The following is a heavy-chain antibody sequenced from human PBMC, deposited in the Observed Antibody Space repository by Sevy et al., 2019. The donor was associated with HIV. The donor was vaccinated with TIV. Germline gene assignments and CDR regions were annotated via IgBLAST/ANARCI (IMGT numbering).Heavy chain of an antibody. V-gene: IGHV3-7*04. CDR3: VRAIQSEGSF. Sequence: GSLRLSCAASGFSLETYWMNWVRQAPGKPLEWVANIKEDDTVKYYVDSVKGHFTIFRDNGRNLVYLVMNNLRVGDTARYYCVRAIQSEGSFWGQGTLVTVSS. D-gene: IGHD2-2*02. CDR2: IKEDDTVK. CDR1: GFSLETYW. J-gene: IGHJ4*02.